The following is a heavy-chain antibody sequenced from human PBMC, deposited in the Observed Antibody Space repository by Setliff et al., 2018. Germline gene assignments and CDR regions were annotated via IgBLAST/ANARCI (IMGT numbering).Heavy chain of an antibody. V-gene: IGHV3-21*04. Sequence: PGGSLRLSCAASGFSFSDYSMNWVRQAPGKGLEWVSSISSSSTYIFYADSVRGRFTVSRDNAKNSLYLQMHSLRAEDTAVYYCARGGIRGYFYYYMDVWGKGTTVTVSS. CDR2: ISSSSTYI. D-gene: IGHD3-10*01. CDR3: ARGGIRGYFYYYMDV. CDR1: GFSFSDYS. J-gene: IGHJ6*03.